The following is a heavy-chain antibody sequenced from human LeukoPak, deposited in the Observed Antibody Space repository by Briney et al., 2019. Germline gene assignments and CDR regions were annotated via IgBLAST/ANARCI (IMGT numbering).Heavy chain of an antibody. CDR3: AKDRLELDY. CDR2: ISGGGDST. V-gene: IGHV3-23*01. J-gene: IGHJ4*02. Sequence: PGGSLGLSCAASGFTFSTNALSWVRQAPGKGLEWVSAISGGGDSTYYADSVKGRFAISRDNSKNTLYLQMSSLRAEDTAVYYCAKDRLELDYWGQGTLVTVSS. CDR1: GFTFSTNA. D-gene: IGHD1-7*01.